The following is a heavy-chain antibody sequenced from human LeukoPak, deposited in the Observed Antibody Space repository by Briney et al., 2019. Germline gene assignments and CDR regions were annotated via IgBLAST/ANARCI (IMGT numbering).Heavy chain of an antibody. CDR1: GGSISSSNW. CDR3: ARDSGMRHVTGVRGVTLD. D-gene: IGHD3-10*01. Sequence: SETLSLTCAVSGGSISSSNWWSWVRQPPGKGLEWIGEIYHSGSTNYNPSLKSRVTISVDKSKNQFSLKLSSVTAADTAVYYCARDSGMRHVTGVRGVTLDWGQGTLVTVSS. CDR2: IYHSGST. J-gene: IGHJ4*02. V-gene: IGHV4-4*02.